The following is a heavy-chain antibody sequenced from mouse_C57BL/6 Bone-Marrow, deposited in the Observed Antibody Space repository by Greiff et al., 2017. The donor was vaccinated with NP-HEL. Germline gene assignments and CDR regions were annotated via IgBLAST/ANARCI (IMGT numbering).Heavy chain of an antibody. CDR2: ISDGGSYT. Sequence: EVHLVESGGGLVKPGGSLKLSCAASGFTFSSYAMSWVRQTPEKRLEWVATISDGGSYTYYPDNVKGRFTISRDNAKNNLYLQMSHLKSEDTAMYYCARDSSGDFDYWGQGTTLTVSS. CDR1: GFTFSSYA. D-gene: IGHD3-2*02. V-gene: IGHV5-4*01. CDR3: ARDSSGDFDY. J-gene: IGHJ2*01.